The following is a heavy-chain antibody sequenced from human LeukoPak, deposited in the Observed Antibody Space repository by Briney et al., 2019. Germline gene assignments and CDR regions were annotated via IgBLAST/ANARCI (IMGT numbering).Heavy chain of an antibody. CDR1: GYSISSGFY. Sequence: SETLSLTCDVSGYSISSGFYWAWIRQPPGKGLEWIGNIHHSGSNFYNPSLKSRVSISIDTSKNQFSLNLTPVTAADTAVYYCAREKIVVVVAAPGYYYYMDVWGKGTTVTVSS. CDR3: AREKIVVVVAAPGYYYYMDV. CDR2: IHHSGSN. V-gene: IGHV4-38-2*02. D-gene: IGHD2-15*01. J-gene: IGHJ6*03.